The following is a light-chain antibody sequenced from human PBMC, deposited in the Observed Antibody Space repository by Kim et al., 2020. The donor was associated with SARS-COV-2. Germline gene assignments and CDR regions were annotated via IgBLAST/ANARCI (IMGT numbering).Light chain of an antibody. CDR3: AAWDDSLNGYVV. Sequence: ELTQPPSASGTPGQRVTISCSGSSSNIGSNTVNWYQQLPGTAPKLLIYSNDQRPSGVPDRFSGSKSGTSASLAISGLQSEDEADYYCAAWDDSLNGYVVFGGGTQLTVL. V-gene: IGLV1-44*01. J-gene: IGLJ2*01. CDR2: SND. CDR1: SSNIGSNT.